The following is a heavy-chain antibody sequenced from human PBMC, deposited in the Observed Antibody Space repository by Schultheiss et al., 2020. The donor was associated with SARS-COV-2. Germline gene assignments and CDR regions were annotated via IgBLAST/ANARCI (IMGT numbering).Heavy chain of an antibody. CDR1: GFTFSSYA. J-gene: IGHJ3*02. CDR2: ISSNGGST. D-gene: IGHD3-22*01. Sequence: GGSLRLSCSASGFTFSSYAMHWVRQAPGKGLEYVSAISSNGGSTYYADSVKGRFTISRDNSKNTLYLQMSSLRAEDTAVYYCVKDRARRTLRITMIVVVIPNYDAFDIWGQGTMVTVSS. V-gene: IGHV3-64D*06. CDR3: VKDRARRTLRITMIVVVIPNYDAFDI.